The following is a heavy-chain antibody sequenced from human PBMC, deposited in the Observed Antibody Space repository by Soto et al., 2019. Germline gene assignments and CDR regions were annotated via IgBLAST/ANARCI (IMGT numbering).Heavy chain of an antibody. CDR3: ARVRGTSDPFHI. CDR2: IIPIFGTA. D-gene: IGHD1-7*01. CDR1: GCTFSSYA. Sequence: ASVEVSCKASGCTFSSYAISWVRQAPGEGLEWMGGIIPIFGTANYAQKFQGRATITADKSTITAYMELSSLRSEDTAVYYCARVRGTSDPFHIWRKGTTVT. V-gene: IGHV1-69*06. J-gene: IGHJ3*02.